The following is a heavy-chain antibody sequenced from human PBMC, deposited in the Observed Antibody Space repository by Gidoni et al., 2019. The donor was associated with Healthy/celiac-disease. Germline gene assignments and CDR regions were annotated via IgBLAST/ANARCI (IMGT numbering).Heavy chain of an antibody. D-gene: IGHD4-4*01. V-gene: IGHV4-31*03. CDR3: ASSELGTVTTFDY. CDR2: IYYSGST. CDR1: GGSISSGGYY. J-gene: IGHJ4*02. Sequence: QVQLQESGPGLVKPSQTLSLTCTVSGGSISSGGYYWSWLRQHPGKGLEWIGYIYYSGSTYYNPSLKSRVTISVDTSKNQFSLKLSAVTAADTAVYYCASSELGTVTTFDYWGQGTLVTVSS.